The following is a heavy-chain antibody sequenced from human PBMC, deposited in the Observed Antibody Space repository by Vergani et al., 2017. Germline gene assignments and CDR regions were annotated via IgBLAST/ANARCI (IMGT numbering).Heavy chain of an antibody. Sequence: EVQLVESGGGLVKPRGSLRLSCAASGFTFSSYSMNWVRQAPGKGLEWVSSISSSSSYIYYADSVKGRFTISRDNAKNSLYLQMNSLRAEDTAVYYCARDLAQLEFDYWGQGTLVTVSS. CDR1: GFTFSSYS. V-gene: IGHV3-21*01. CDR2: ISSSSSYI. J-gene: IGHJ4*02. CDR3: ARDLAQLEFDY. D-gene: IGHD6-13*01.